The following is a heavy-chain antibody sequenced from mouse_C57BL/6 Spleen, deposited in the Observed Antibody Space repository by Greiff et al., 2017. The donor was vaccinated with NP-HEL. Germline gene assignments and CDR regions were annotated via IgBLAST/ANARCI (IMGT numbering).Heavy chain of an antibody. CDR1: GYTFTDYE. J-gene: IGHJ2*01. V-gene: IGHV1-15*01. Sequence: VQLEQSGAELVRPGASVTLSCKASGYTFTDYEMHWVKQTPVHGLEWIGAIDPETGGTAYNQKFKGKAILTADKSSSTAYMELRSLTSEDSAVYYCTRPITTVVARYYFDYWGQGTTLTVSS. CDR3: TRPITTVVARYYFDY. D-gene: IGHD1-1*01. CDR2: IDPETGGT.